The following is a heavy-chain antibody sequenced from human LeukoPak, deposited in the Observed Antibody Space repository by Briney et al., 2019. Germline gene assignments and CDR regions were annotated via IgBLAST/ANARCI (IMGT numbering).Heavy chain of an antibody. D-gene: IGHD3-10*01. CDR1: GFTFSGYA. V-gene: IGHV3-23*01. J-gene: IGHJ4*02. CDR3: AKGAPMVRGVISYFDY. Sequence: GGSLRLSCAASGFTFSGYAMSWVRQAPGKGLEWVSAISGSGGSTYYADSVKGRFTISRDNSKNTLYLQMNSLRAEDTAVYYCAKGAPMVRGVISYFDYWGQGTLVTVSS. CDR2: ISGSGGST.